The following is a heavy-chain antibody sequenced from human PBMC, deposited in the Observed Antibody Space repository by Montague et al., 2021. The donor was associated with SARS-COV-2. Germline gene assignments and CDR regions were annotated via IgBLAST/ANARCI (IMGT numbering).Heavy chain of an antibody. V-gene: IGHV6-1*01. CDR2: TYYRSKWYN. CDR3: TSGREGNYNVMDV. D-gene: IGHD1-1*01. J-gene: IGHJ6*02. Sequence: CAISGDSVSSNSATRNWVRQSPSRGLEWLGRTYYRSKWYNDYAVSARGRVTINPDTSKNQFSLQLNSVTPEDTAIYYCTSGREGNYNVMDVWGQGTTDTVSS. CDR1: GDSVSSNSAT.